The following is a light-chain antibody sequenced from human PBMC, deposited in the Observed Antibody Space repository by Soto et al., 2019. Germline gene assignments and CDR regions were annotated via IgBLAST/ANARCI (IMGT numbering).Light chain of an antibody. Sequence: QSVLTQPTSVSGAPGQSVTISCTGSSSNIGAGYDVHWYQQLPGTAPKLLIYGNSNRPSGVPDPFSGSKSGTSASLAITGLLAEDEVDYYRLSYGNSLSAYVVFSVRTK. CDR3: LSYGNSLSAYVV. J-gene: IGLJ2*01. CDR2: GNS. V-gene: IGLV1-40*01. CDR1: SSNIGAGYD.